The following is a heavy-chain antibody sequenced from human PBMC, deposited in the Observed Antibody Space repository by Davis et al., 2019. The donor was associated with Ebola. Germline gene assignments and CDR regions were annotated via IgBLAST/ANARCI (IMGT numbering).Heavy chain of an antibody. CDR2: IWPDGSVK. J-gene: IGHJ4*02. Sequence: GESLKISCAASGFTFKNHVMHWVRQAPGKGLDWVALIWPDGSVKYYSDSVKGRFTISRDNSENTLYFQMNSLRDEDTAVYYCGSGVAAAGDYWGQGTLVTVSS. CDR1: GFTFKNHV. D-gene: IGHD6-13*01. CDR3: GSGVAAAGDY. V-gene: IGHV3-30*02.